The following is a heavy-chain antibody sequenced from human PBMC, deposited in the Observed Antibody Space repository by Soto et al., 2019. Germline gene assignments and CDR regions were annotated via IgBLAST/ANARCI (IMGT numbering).Heavy chain of an antibody. CDR3: ARPSTVIDAFDI. CDR2: IYYSGST. V-gene: IGHV4-39*01. Sequence: HSETPSISCTVCGGSISSSSYYWGWIQQPPGKGLEWIGSIYYSGSTYYNPSLKSRVTISVDTSKNQFSLKLSSVTAADTAVYYCARPSTVIDAFDIWGQGTMVTVSS. J-gene: IGHJ3*02. CDR1: GGSISSSSYY. D-gene: IGHD4-17*01.